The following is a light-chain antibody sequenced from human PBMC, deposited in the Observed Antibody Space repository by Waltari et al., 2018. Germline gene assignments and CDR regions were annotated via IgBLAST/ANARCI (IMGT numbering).Light chain of an antibody. V-gene: IGKV1-5*03. J-gene: IGKJ4*01. CDR2: KAV. CDR3: QQYNTYSPGPT. Sequence: DIQMTQTPSTLSASVGDRVTITCRASQSILTRLAWYQKKPGKAPRFLMYKAVSLQSGVPSRFSGSGSGSEFTLTISSLQPVDFATYYCQQYNTYSPGPTFGGGTKVEIK. CDR1: QSILTR.